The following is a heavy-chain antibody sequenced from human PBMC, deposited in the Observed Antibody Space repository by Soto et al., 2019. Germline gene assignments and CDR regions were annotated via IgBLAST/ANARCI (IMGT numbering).Heavy chain of an antibody. CDR1: GYTFTSYD. CDR3: ARGRYSSSRYSFPRLDY. V-gene: IGHV1-8*01. Sequence: ASVKVSCKASGYTFTSYDINWVRQATGQGLEWMGWMNPNSGNTGYAQKFQGRVTMTRNTSISTAYMELSSLRSEDTAVYYCARGRYSSSRYSFPRLDYWGQGTLVTVSS. CDR2: MNPNSGNT. D-gene: IGHD6-13*01. J-gene: IGHJ4*02.